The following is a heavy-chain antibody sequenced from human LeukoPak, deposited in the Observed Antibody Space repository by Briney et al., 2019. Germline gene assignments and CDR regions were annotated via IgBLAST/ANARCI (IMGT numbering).Heavy chain of an antibody. CDR2: INPNSGGT. CDR1: GYTFTCYY. J-gene: IGHJ4*02. D-gene: IGHD3-16*01. CDR3: ARDPGAIGDTWGSY. V-gene: IGHV1-2*02. Sequence: ASVKVSCKASGYTFTCYYMHWVRQAPGQGLEWMGWINPNSGGTNYAQKFQGRVTMTRDTSISTAYMELSRLRSDDTAVYYCARDPGAIGDTWGSYWGQGTLVTVSS.